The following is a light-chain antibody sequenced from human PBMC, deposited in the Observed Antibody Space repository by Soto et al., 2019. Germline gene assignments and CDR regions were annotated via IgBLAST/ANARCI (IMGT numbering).Light chain of an antibody. CDR3: QQYVRSPPSWT. J-gene: IGKJ1*01. V-gene: IGKV3-20*01. Sequence: ETVLTQSPGTLSLSPGERATLSCRASQSVSSSYLAWYQQKPGQAPRLLIYDASSRATGIPDRFSGSRSGTDCTLTISRLEPEDFAVYYCQQYVRSPPSWTFGQGAKVDI. CDR2: DAS. CDR1: QSVSSSY.